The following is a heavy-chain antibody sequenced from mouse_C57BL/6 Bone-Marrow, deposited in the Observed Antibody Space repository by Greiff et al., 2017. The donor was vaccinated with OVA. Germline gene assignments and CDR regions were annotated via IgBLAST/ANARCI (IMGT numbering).Heavy chain of an antibody. Sequence: DVKLVESGGGLVQPGGSLSLSCAASGFPFTDYYMSWVRQPPGKALEWLGFMRNKANGYPTEYSASVKGRFTISRDNSQSILYLQMNALRAEDSATYYCARCLTGSNFDYWGQGTTLTVSS. CDR2: MRNKANGYPT. J-gene: IGHJ2*01. CDR3: ARCLTGSNFDY. CDR1: GFPFTDYY. V-gene: IGHV7-3*01. D-gene: IGHD4-1*01.